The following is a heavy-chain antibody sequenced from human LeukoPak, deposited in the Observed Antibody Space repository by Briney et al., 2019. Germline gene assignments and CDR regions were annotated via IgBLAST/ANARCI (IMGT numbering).Heavy chain of an antibody. D-gene: IGHD3-3*01. CDR3: AKEVKNREHYDFWSGYYTGYYFDY. Sequence: RGSLRLSCAASGFTFSSYGMHWVRQAPGKGLEWVAVISYDGSNKYYADSVKGRFTISRDNSKNTLYLQMNSLRAEDTAVYYCAKEVKNREHYDFWSGYYTGYYFDYWGQGTLVTVSS. J-gene: IGHJ4*02. V-gene: IGHV3-30*18. CDR1: GFTFSSYG. CDR2: ISYDGSNK.